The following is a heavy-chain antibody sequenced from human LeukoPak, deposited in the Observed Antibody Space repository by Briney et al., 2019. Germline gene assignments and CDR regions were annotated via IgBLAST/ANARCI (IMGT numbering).Heavy chain of an antibody. CDR1: GGTFSSYA. D-gene: IGHD2-2*02. CDR2: IIPIFGTA. CDR3: ARVVVPAAIPYYYYYMDV. J-gene: IGHJ6*03. Sequence: SVKVSCKASGGTFSSYAISWVRQAPGQGLEWMGGIIPIFGTANYAQKFQGRVTITADESTSTAYMELSSLRSEDTAVYYCARVVVPAAIPYYYYYMDVWGKGTTGTVS. V-gene: IGHV1-69*01.